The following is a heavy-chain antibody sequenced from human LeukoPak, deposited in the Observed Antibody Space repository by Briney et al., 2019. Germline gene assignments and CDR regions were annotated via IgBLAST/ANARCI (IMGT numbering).Heavy chain of an antibody. CDR3: ARGMTYYYDSSGYWGDY. J-gene: IGHJ4*02. CDR2: ISSSGSTI. D-gene: IGHD3-22*01. V-gene: IGHV3-48*03. CDR1: TXXSXX. Sequence: TXXSXXXNXXRQAPGKGLEWVSYISSSGSTIYYADSVKGRFTISRDNAKNSLYLQMNSLRAEDTAVYYCARGMTYYYDSSGYWGDYWGQGTLVTVSS.